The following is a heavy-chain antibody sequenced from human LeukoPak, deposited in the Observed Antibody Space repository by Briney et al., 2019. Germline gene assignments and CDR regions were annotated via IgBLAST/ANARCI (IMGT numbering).Heavy chain of an antibody. CDR1: GFTFSSYG. CDR3: ARRYCSGGSCYHYYYYMDV. CDR2: IWYDGSNK. V-gene: IGHV3-33*03. D-gene: IGHD2-15*01. Sequence: GGSLRLSCAASGFTFSSYGMHWVRQAPGKGLEWVAVIWYDGSNKYYVDSVKGRFTISRDNAKNSLYLEMNSLRAEDTAVYYCARRYCSGGSCYHYYYYMDVWGKGTTVTVSS. J-gene: IGHJ6*03.